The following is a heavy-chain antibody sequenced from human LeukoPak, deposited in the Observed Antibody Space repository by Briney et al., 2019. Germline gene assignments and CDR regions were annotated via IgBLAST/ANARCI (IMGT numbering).Heavy chain of an antibody. V-gene: IGHV4-61*08. Sequence: SETLSLTCTVSGGSTSSGDYYWSWIRQPPGKGLEWIGYIYYSGSTNYNPSLKSRVTISVDTSKNQFSLKLSSVTAADTAVYYWARDRSYYDFWSGYENWFDPWGQGTLVTVSS. D-gene: IGHD3-3*01. J-gene: IGHJ5*02. CDR3: ARDRSYYDFWSGYENWFDP. CDR2: IYYSGST. CDR1: GGSTSSGDYY.